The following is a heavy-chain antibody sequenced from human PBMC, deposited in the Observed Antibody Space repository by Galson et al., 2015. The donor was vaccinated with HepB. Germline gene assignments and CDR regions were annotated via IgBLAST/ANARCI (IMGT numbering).Heavy chain of an antibody. J-gene: IGHJ6*02. D-gene: IGHD7-27*01. CDR2: ISPYSGKT. Sequence: SVKVSCKASGYTFTNYAINWVRQAPGQGLEWMGWISPYSGKTNFAQKVQGRLTMTTNTSTTTAYMELRSPRSDDTAEYFCAREGLGWPYSLDVWGQGTTVTVSS. CDR1: GYTFTNYA. CDR3: AREGLGWPYSLDV. V-gene: IGHV1-18*04.